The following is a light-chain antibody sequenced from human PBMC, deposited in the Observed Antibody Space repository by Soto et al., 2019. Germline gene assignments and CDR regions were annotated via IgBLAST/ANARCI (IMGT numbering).Light chain of an antibody. CDR1: QGISRY. V-gene: IGKV1-9*01. Sequence: DIQLTQSPSFLSASVGDRVTITCRASQGISRYLAWYQQKPGKAPKLLIYAASTLQSGVPSRFSGSGSGTEFTLTISSLQPEEFATYYCQQLNSYPLTFGQGTRLEI. CDR3: QQLNSYPLT. J-gene: IGKJ5*01. CDR2: AAS.